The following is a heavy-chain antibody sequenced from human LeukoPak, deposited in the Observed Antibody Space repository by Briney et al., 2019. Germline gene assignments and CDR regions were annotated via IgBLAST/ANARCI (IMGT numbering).Heavy chain of an antibody. CDR2: IYYSGST. Sequence: SETLSLTCTVSGGSISSSNYYWGWIRQPPGKGLEWIGSIYYSGSTYYNPSLKSRVTISVDTSKNQFSLKLSSVTAADTAVYYCARSIVVVTLPFDAFDIWGQGTMVTVSS. CDR1: GGSISSSNYY. CDR3: ARSIVVVTLPFDAFDI. J-gene: IGHJ3*02. D-gene: IGHD2-21*02. V-gene: IGHV4-39*07.